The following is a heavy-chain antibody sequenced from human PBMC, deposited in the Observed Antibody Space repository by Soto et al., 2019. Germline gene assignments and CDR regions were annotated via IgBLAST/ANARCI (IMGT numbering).Heavy chain of an antibody. D-gene: IGHD6-19*01. J-gene: IGHJ4*02. Sequence: QVQLVQSGAEVKKPGASVKVSCKASGYTFSSYDINWVRQATGQGLEWMGWLNTNSGDTGYAQKFQGRVTLNRNSSINTAYIEMSSLTSDDTAVYYCATSGGGWYLYWGQGTLVTVSS. CDR3: ATSGGGWYLY. CDR1: GYTFSSYD. CDR2: LNTNSGDT. V-gene: IGHV1-8*01.